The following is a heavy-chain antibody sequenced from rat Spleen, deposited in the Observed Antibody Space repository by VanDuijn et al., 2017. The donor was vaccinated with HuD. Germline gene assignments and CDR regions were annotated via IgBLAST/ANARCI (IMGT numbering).Heavy chain of an antibody. CDR2: ITNTGGST. Sequence: EVKLVESDGGLVQPGRSLKLSCAASGFTFSDYAMAWVRQATTKGLEWVASITNTGGSTYYPDSVKGRFTISRDNAKSTLYLQMNSLRSEDTATYYCTREDYSSYIFDYWGQGVMVTVSS. D-gene: IGHD1-2*01. CDR1: GFTFSDYA. J-gene: IGHJ2*01. V-gene: IGHV5-20*01. CDR3: TREDYSSYIFDY.